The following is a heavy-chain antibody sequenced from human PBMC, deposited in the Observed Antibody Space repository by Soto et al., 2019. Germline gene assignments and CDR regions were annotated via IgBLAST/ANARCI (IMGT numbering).Heavy chain of an antibody. J-gene: IGHJ3*02. V-gene: IGHV4-34*01. Sequence: PXATLSLTCVVYGGSLTGYYWSWIRQPPGRGLEWIGEINPTGSPKYNPSLMSRVTISVDTSKNQFSMKLSSVTAADTAVFYCARSREQWLVDAFDIWGQGTMVTVSS. D-gene: IGHD6-19*01. CDR2: INPTGSP. CDR1: GGSLTGYY. CDR3: ARSREQWLVDAFDI.